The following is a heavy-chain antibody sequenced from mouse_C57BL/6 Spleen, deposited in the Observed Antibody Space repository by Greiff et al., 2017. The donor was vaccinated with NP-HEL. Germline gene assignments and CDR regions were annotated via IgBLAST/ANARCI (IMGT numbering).Heavy chain of an antibody. J-gene: IGHJ4*01. CDR2: ISSGGDYI. CDR1: GFTFSSYA. CDR3: TREGLPHYYAMDY. D-gene: IGHD2-2*01. Sequence: DVMLVESGEGLVKPGGSLKLSCAASGFTFSSYAMSWVRQTPEKRLEWVAYISSGGDYIYYADTVKGRFTISRDNARNTLYLQMSSLKSEDTAMYYCTREGLPHYYAMDYWGQGTSVTVSS. V-gene: IGHV5-9-1*02.